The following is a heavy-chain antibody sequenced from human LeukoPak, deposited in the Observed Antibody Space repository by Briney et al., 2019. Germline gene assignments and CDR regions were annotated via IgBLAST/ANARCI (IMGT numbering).Heavy chain of an antibody. CDR2: INTHSGNP. Sequence: ASVKASCKASRYTFTTYAINWVRQAPGQGLEWMGWINTHSGNPTYAPAFTGRFVFSLDTSVSTAYLQISSLKAEDTAVYYCARIATVTNWNWFDPWGQGTLVTVSS. CDR1: RYTFTTYA. V-gene: IGHV7-4-1*02. J-gene: IGHJ5*02. D-gene: IGHD4-11*01. CDR3: ARIATVTNWNWFDP.